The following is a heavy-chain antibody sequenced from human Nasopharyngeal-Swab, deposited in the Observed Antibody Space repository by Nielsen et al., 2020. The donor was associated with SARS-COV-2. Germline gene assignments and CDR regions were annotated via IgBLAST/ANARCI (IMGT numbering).Heavy chain of an antibody. CDR1: GFTFSNYA. CDR3: AKEEAYYDTAFDY. CDR2: IRGSNEL. J-gene: IGHJ4*02. Sequence: GESLKISCAASGFTFSNYAMSWVRRAPGKGLEWISHIRGSNELYYADSVKGRFTISRDHAKNSLYLQMSSLRVEDTAVYYCAKEEAYYDTAFDYWGQGTLVTVSS. V-gene: IGHV3-48*04. D-gene: IGHD3-16*01.